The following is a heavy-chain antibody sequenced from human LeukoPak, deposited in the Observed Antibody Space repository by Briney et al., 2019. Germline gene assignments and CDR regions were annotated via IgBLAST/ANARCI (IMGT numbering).Heavy chain of an antibody. CDR1: RFTFSSYN. CDR2: IYSGGSI. D-gene: IGHD2-21*02. J-gene: IGHJ4*02. V-gene: IGHV3-66*01. CDR3: AIVARNCSFTDCHSTDH. Sequence: GGSLRLSCAASRFTFSSYNMNWVRQAPGGGLEWVSIIYSGGSIYHADSVKGRFSISRDTFKNTLHLQMNSLRAEDTAVYYCAIVARNCSFTDCHSTDHWGQGTLVTVAS.